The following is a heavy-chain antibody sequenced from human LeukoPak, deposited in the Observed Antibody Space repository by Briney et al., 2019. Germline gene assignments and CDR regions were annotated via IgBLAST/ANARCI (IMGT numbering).Heavy chain of an antibody. CDR2: IRYDGSNK. J-gene: IGHJ4*02. Sequence: GGSLRLSXAASGFTFSSYGMHWVRQAPGKGLEWVAFIRYDGSNKYYADSVKGRFTISRDNSKNTLYLQMNSLRAEDTAVYYCASPYSGSYYGIDYWGQGTLVTVSS. V-gene: IGHV3-30*02. CDR1: GFTFSSYG. D-gene: IGHD1-26*01. CDR3: ASPYSGSYYGIDY.